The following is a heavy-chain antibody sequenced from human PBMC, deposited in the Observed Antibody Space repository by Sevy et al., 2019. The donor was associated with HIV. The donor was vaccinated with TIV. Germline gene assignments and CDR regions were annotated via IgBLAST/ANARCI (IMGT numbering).Heavy chain of an antibody. Sequence: ASVKVSCKVSGYTLTELSMHWVRQAPGKGLEWMGGFDPEDGETIYAQKFQGRVTMTEDTSTDTAYMELSSLRSEDTAVYYCATDSSTVTTSDYYSYGMDVWGQGTTVTVSS. CDR2: FDPEDGET. J-gene: IGHJ6*02. CDR3: ATDSSTVTTSDYYSYGMDV. CDR1: GYTLTELS. V-gene: IGHV1-24*01. D-gene: IGHD4-17*01.